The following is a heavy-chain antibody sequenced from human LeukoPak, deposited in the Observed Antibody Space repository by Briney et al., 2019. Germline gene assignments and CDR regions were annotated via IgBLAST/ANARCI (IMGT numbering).Heavy chain of an antibody. CDR1: GFTLSRYS. V-gene: IGHV3-48*02. CDR3: AKVIRGGYGMDV. D-gene: IGHD3-10*01. Sequence: GGSLRLSCAASGFTLSRYSMNWVRQAPGKGLEWVSYISDSGSLTYYADSVKGRFTISRDNAKNSLSLQLNSLRDEDTAVYFCAKVIRGGYGMDVWGQGTTVTVSS. J-gene: IGHJ6*02. CDR2: ISDSGSLT.